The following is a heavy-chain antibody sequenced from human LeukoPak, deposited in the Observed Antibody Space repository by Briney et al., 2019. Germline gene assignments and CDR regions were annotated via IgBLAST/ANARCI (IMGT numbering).Heavy chain of an antibody. D-gene: IGHD3-22*01. CDR1: GFTFSSYS. J-gene: IGHJ4*02. Sequence: GGSLRLSCAASGFTFSSYSMNWVRQAPGKGLEWVSSISSSSRYIYYADSVKGRFTTSRDNAKNSLYLQMNSLRAEDTAVYYCARDLRSSGYYAFDYWGQGTLVTVSS. CDR2: ISSSSRYI. CDR3: ARDLRSSGYYAFDY. V-gene: IGHV3-21*01.